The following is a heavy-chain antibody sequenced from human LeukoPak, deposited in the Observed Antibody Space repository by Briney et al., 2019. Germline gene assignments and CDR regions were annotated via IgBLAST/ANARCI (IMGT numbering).Heavy chain of an antibody. CDR1: GVSISSYY. D-gene: IGHD3-3*01. CDR2: LYYRGST. V-gene: IGHV4-59*08. J-gene: IGHJ4*02. Sequence: SETLSLTCTASGVSISSYYWGWVRQPPGKGLEWIGGLYYRGSTKSNPSLKSRVTISVDTSKTQLSLKLSSVTAADTAVYYCARGQNFDDFWSGYYFDYWGQGTLVTVSS. CDR3: ARGQNFDDFWSGYYFDY.